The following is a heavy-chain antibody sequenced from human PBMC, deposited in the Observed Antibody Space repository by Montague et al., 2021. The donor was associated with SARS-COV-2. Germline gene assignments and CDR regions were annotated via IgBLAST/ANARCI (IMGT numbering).Heavy chain of an antibody. V-gene: IGHV4-34*01. Sequence: SETLYLTCAVYGGSLSGYYWSWIRQPPGEGLEWIAEISHSGSTSYNPSLKSRVTISVDTSKNQFSLKLSSATAADTAVYYCALVPYRLLFVPRYYGMDVWGQGTTVTVSS. J-gene: IGHJ6*02. CDR3: ALVPYRLLFVPRYYGMDV. CDR1: GGSLSGYY. D-gene: IGHD2-2*01. CDR2: ISHSGST.